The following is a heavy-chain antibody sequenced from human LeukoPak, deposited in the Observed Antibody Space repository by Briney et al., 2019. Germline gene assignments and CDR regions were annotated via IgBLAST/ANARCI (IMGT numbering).Heavy chain of an antibody. V-gene: IGHV4-38-2*01. J-gene: IGHJ4*02. CDR3: ARWVVDAAMVDD. CDR1: GYSINSGYY. D-gene: IGHD5-18*01. CDR2: IYRSGYT. Sequence: SETLSLTCAVSGYSINSGYYWGWIRQPPGRRLEWIGNIYRSGYTYYNPSLKSRVTISVDTSTNHFSLKLWSVTAADTAVYYCARWVVDAAMVDDWGQGTLVTVSS.